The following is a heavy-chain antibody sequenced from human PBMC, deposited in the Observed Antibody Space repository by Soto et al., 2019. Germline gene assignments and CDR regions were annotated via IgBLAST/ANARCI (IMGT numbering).Heavy chain of an antibody. Sequence: SETLSLTCSVSGSSIRNYYWSWIRQPPGKGLEWIGNIYYTGSTNYNPSLKGRVFISVDSSRRQLSLRLNSLTAADTAVYYCTRVGGYYGDYPNFDYWGQGALVTVSS. CDR2: IYYTGST. CDR1: GSSIRNYY. D-gene: IGHD4-17*01. J-gene: IGHJ4*02. V-gene: IGHV4-59*01. CDR3: TRVGGYYGDYPNFDY.